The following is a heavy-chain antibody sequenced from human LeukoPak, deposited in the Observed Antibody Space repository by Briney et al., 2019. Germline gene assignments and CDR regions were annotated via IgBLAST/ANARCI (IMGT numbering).Heavy chain of an antibody. CDR1: GFTFSSYA. V-gene: IGHV3-30*04. Sequence: QPGGSLRLSCAASGFTFSSYAMHWVRQAPGKGLEWVTIISYDGTNKYYADSVKGRFTISRDNSKNTLFLQMNSLRAEDTAVYYCARSNYYDSRSWGFDIWGQGTMVTVSS. CDR2: ISYDGTNK. D-gene: IGHD3-22*01. J-gene: IGHJ3*02. CDR3: ARSNYYDSRSWGFDI.